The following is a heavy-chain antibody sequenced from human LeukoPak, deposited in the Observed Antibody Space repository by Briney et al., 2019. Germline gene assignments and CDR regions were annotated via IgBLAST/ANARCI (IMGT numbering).Heavy chain of an antibody. CDR3: ASQRQDTNACFDY. D-gene: IGHD6-25*01. Sequence: SETLSLTCSVSGVSISSYYWSWIRQPPGKGLEWIGYIYYSGSTNYNPPLKSRVTISVDTSRNQFSLNLRSVTAADTAVYYCASQRQDTNACFDYWGQGTLVIVSS. J-gene: IGHJ4*02. CDR1: GVSISSYY. V-gene: IGHV4-59*01. CDR2: IYYSGST.